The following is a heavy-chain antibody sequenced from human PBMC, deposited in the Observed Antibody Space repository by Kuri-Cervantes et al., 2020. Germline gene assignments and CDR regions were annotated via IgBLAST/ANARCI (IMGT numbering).Heavy chain of an antibody. CDR3: AREQRTLPYYYED. J-gene: IGHJ4*02. Sequence: GESLKISCAASGFTFSSYGMHWVRQAPGKGLEWVAVIWYDGSNKYYADSVKGRFTISRDNAKNTLYLQMNSLRAEDTAVYYCAREQRTLPYYYEDWGQGTLVTVSS. CDR2: IWYDGSNK. CDR1: GFTFSSYG. V-gene: IGHV3-33*01.